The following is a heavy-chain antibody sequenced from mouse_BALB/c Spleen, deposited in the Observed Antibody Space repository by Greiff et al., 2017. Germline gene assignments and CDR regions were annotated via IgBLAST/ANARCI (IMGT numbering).Heavy chain of an antibody. CDR3: ARDPHYYGSSYVGYAMDY. Sequence: VKLVESGPGLVAPSQSLSITCTVSGFSLTGYGVNWVRQPPGKGLEWLGMIWGDGSTDYNSALKSRLSISKDNSKSQVFLKMNSLQTDDTARYYCARDPHYYGSSYVGYAMDYWGQGTSVTVSS. J-gene: IGHJ4*01. D-gene: IGHD1-1*01. CDR1: GFSLTGYG. V-gene: IGHV2-6-7*01. CDR2: IWGDGST.